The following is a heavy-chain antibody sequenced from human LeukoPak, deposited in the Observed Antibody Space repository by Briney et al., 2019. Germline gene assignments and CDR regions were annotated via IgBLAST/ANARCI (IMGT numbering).Heavy chain of an antibody. Sequence: GESLKISCKGSGYSFTSYWIGWVRQMPGKGLEWMGIIYPGDSDTRYSPSFQGQVTISADKSISTAYLQWSSLKASDTAMYYCAGSNRLGYCSGGSCYRSYYFDYWGQGTLVTVSS. J-gene: IGHJ4*02. CDR1: GYSFTSYW. CDR2: IYPGDSDT. V-gene: IGHV5-51*01. D-gene: IGHD2-15*01. CDR3: AGSNRLGYCSGGSCYRSYYFDY.